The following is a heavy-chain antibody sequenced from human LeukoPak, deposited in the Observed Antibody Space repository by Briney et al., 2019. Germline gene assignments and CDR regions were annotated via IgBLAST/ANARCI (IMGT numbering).Heavy chain of an antibody. CDR3: AKASVGHCSGAFCYHFDS. D-gene: IGHD2-15*01. CDR2: ICGSYPGT. V-gene: IGHV3-23*01. Sequence: PGGPLTLLCAPSGLTFNTYVMRWVRQPPGKGLEGVAAICGSYPGTCHANSVRGRCTITRDNAKNTLHLQMNVLRAEDTAIYYCAKASVGHCSGAFCYHFDSWGQGTLVTVSS. CDR1: GLTFNTYV. J-gene: IGHJ4*02.